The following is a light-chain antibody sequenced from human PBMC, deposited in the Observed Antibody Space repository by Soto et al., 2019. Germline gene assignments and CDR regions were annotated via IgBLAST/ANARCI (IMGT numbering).Light chain of an antibody. V-gene: IGKV3-15*01. CDR1: QSVNSD. Sequence: EIVMTQSPATLSVSPGERATLSCRASQSVNSDLAWYQQKPGQSPRLLIYGASARATGIPDRFSGSGSGTEFTLPISSLQSEDFAVYYCQQYSNWPPWTFGQGTKVEIK. CDR3: QQYSNWPPWT. J-gene: IGKJ1*01. CDR2: GAS.